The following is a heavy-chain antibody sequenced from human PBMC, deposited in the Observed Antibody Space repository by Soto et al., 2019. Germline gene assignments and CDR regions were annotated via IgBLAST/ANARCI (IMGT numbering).Heavy chain of an antibody. V-gene: IGHV4-4*07. CDR2: FFVTGRI. CDR1: GDSIRGYS. J-gene: IGHJ2*01. D-gene: IGHD3-16*01. Sequence: QVELQESGPGLVKPSETLSLTCTVSGDSIRGYSWSWIRQPAGQGLESLGRFFVTGRINYNPSLKSRVTMSLETSTNQFSLRLTSVTAADTAVYFCARGLGRYFDLWGRGTLVTVSS. CDR3: ARGLGRYFDL.